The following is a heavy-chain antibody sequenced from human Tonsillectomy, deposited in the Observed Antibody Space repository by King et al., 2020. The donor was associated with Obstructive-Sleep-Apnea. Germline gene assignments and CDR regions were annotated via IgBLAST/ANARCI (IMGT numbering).Heavy chain of an antibody. V-gene: IGHV3-7*03. CDR1: GFTFSSYW. Sequence: VQLVESGGGLVQPGGSLRLSCAASGFTFSSYWMSWVRQAPGKGLEWVANIKQDGSQKYYVDSGKGRFTISRDNAKNSLYLQMNSLRAEDTAVYYCARDGAAISSWWWGQGTLVTVSS. J-gene: IGHJ4*02. D-gene: IGHD2-15*01. CDR2: IKQDGSQK. CDR3: ARDGAAISSWW.